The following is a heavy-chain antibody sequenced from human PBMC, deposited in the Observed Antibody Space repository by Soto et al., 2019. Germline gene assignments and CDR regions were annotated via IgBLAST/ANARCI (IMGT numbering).Heavy chain of an antibody. V-gene: IGHV3-30*03. Sequence: GGSLRLSCAASGFTFSSYGMHWVRQAPGKGLEWVAVISYDGSNKYYADSVKGRFTISRDNSKNTLYLQMNSLRAEDTAVYYCASCRDGPFDYWGQGTLVTVSS. J-gene: IGHJ4*02. CDR2: ISYDGSNK. CDR3: ASCRDGPFDY. CDR1: GFTFSSYG.